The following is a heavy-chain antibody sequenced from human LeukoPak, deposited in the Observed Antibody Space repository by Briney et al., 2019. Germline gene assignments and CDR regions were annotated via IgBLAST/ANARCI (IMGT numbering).Heavy chain of an antibody. Sequence: GGSLRLSCAGTGFTFSKYGMHWFRQAPGLGLEWVATVWYSGKTKYYSDSVKGRFTISRDNSRSTLYLQLTSLMAEDTALYYCASNGDDTEISVWGQGTLVTVSS. J-gene: IGHJ3*01. CDR2: VWYSGKTK. D-gene: IGHD4-17*01. CDR1: GFTFSKYG. V-gene: IGHV3-33*01. CDR3: ASNGDDTEISV.